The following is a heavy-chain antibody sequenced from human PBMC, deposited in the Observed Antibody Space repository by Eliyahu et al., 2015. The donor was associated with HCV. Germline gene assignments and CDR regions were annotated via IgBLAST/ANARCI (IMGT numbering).Heavy chain of an antibody. CDR3: AREGSGEVDY. D-gene: IGHD4-17*01. CDR1: GFTFSSYG. V-gene: IGHV3-33*01. J-gene: IGHJ4*02. Sequence: QVQLVESGGGVVQPGRSLRLSCAXSGFTFSSYGMHWVRQAPGKGLGWVAVIXYDGSNKYYADSVKGRFTISRDNSKNTLYLQMNSLRAEDTAVYYCAREGSGEVDYWGQGTLVTVSS. CDR2: IXYDGSNK.